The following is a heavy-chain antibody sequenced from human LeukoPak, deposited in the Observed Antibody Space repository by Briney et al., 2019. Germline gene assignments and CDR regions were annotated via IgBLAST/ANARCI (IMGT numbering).Heavy chain of an antibody. CDR1: GGSISSSSYY. Sequence: SETLPLTCTVSGGSISSSSYYWGWIRQPPGKGLEWIGSIYYSGSTYYNPSLKSRVTISVDTSKNQFSLKLSSVTAADTAVYYCARRFHSSSWYDDYWGQGTLVTVSS. J-gene: IGHJ4*02. V-gene: IGHV4-39*01. CDR3: ARRFHSSSWYDDY. CDR2: IYYSGST. D-gene: IGHD6-13*01.